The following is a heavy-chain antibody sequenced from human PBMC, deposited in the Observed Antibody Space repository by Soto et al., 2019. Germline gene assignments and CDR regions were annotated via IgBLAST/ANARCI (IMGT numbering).Heavy chain of an antibody. D-gene: IGHD4-17*01. CDR2: ITPFNGNT. CDR3: LSSTAQDAFDI. J-gene: IGHJ3*02. CDR1: GYTFTYRY. V-gene: IGHV1-45*02. Sequence: ASVKVSCKASGYTFTYRYLHWVRQAPGQALEWMGWITPFNGNTNYAQKFQDRVTITRDRSMSTAYMELSSLRSEDTAMYYCLSSTAQDAFDIWGQGTMVTVSS.